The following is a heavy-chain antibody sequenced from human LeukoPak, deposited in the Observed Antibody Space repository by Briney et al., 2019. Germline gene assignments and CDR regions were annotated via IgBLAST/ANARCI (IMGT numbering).Heavy chain of an antibody. J-gene: IGHJ1*01. CDR1: GGSISSYY. D-gene: IGHD6-6*01. Sequence: SETLSLTCTVSGGSISSYYWSWIRQPPGKGLEWIGYIYYSGSTNYNPSLKSRVTISVDTSKNQFSLKLSSVTAADTAVYYCARSNIAARVFRRWGQGTLVTVSS. CDR2: IYYSGST. V-gene: IGHV4-59*12. CDR3: ARSNIAARVFRR.